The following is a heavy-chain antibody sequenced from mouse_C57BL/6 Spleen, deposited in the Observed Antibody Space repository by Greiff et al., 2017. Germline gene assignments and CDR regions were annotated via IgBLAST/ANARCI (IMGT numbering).Heavy chain of an antibody. D-gene: IGHD1-1*01. J-gene: IGHJ2*01. V-gene: IGHV14-2*01. Sequence: VQLQQSGAELARPGASVKLSCKASGYTFTSYGISWVKQRTGQGLEWIGRIDPEDGETKYAPKFQGKATITADTSSNTAYLQLSSLTSEDTAVYYCARSLLYYGSSYGDYWGQGTTLTVSS. CDR2: IDPEDGET. CDR1: GYTFTSYG. CDR3: ARSLLYYGSSYGDY.